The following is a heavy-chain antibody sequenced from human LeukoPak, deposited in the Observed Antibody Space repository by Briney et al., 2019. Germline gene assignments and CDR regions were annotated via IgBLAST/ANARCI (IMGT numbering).Heavy chain of an antibody. V-gene: IGHV1-2*02. CDR3: ATADYGINSLDY. CDR1: GYTFTGYY. Sequence: ASVKVSCKASGYTFTGYYMHWVRQAPGQGLEWMGWINPNSGGTNYAQKFQGRVTMTRNTSISTAYMELSSLRSEDTAVYYCATADYGINSLDYWGQGTLVTVSS. J-gene: IGHJ4*02. CDR2: INPNSGGT. D-gene: IGHD4-17*01.